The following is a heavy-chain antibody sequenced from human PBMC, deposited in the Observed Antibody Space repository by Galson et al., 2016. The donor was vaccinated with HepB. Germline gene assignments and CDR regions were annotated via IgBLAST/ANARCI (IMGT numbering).Heavy chain of an antibody. CDR2: MSYDGSNK. D-gene: IGHD6-19*01. V-gene: IGHV3-30*04. CDR1: GFTFSSYA. CDR3: ARDSGGWYGTFDY. Sequence: SLRLSCAASGFTFSSYAMHWVRQAPGKGLEWVAVMSYDGSNKYYADSVKGRFTISRDNSKNTLHLQMNSLRAEDTAVYYCARDSGGWYGTFDYWGQGTLVTVSS. J-gene: IGHJ4*02.